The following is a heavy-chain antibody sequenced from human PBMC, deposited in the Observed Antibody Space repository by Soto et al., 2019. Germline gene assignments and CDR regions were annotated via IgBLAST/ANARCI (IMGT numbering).Heavy chain of an antibody. V-gene: IGHV1-69*01. CDR1: GGLFSSYP. CDR3: ARGRSGYTCSNEY. J-gene: IGHJ4*01. Sequence: QEQLVQSGAEVKKPGSSVKVSCKASGGLFSSYPISWVRQVPGQGLEWMGGIIPVFQTAYYTQRFQGTVTITADDSTNTAYMELSSLRYENTAIYYYARGRSGYTCSNEYWGHGTLVTDAS. D-gene: IGHD3-22*01. CDR2: IIPVFQTA.